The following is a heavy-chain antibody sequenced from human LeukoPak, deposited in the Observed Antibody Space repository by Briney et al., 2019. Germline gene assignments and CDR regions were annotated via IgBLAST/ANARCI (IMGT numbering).Heavy chain of an antibody. CDR2: ISSSSSYI. CDR3: ARDDYGSGSSFDY. J-gene: IGHJ4*02. D-gene: IGHD3-10*01. CDR1: GFTFSSYS. Sequence: GRSLRLSCAASGFTFSSYSMNWVRQAPGKGLEWVSSISSSSSYIYYADSVKGRFTISRDNAKNSLYLQMNSLRVEDTAVYYCARDDYGSGSSFDYWGQGTLVTVSS. V-gene: IGHV3-21*01.